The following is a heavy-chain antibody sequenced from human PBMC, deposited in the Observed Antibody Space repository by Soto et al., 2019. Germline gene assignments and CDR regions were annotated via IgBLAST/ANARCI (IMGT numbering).Heavy chain of an antibody. CDR1: GGSISSGGYY. CDR2: IYYSGST. J-gene: IGHJ4*02. CDR3: ARIDSSGLYPGPFDY. D-gene: IGHD3-22*01. Sequence: SETLSLTCTVSGGSISSGGYYWSWIRQHPGKGLEWIGYIYYSGSTYYNPSLKSRVTISVDTSKNQFSLKLSSVTAADTAVYYCARIDSSGLYPGPFDYWGQGTLVTVSS. V-gene: IGHV4-31*03.